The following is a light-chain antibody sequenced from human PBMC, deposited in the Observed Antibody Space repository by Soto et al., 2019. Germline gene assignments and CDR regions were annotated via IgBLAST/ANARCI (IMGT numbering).Light chain of an antibody. CDR1: SSDVGGYNY. J-gene: IGLJ2*01. CDR2: DVS. CDR3: SSYTSSSTPYVV. Sequence: QSALTQPASVSGSPGQSITISCTGTSSDVGGYNYVSWYQQHPGKAPKLMIYDVSNRPSGVSNRFSGSKSGNTASLTISGLQAEDEADYYCSSYTSSSTPYVVFGGGPKLTV. V-gene: IGLV2-14*01.